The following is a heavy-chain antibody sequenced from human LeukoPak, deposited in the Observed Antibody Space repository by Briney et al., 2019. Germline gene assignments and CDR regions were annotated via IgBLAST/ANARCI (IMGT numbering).Heavy chain of an antibody. D-gene: IGHD3-22*01. J-gene: IGHJ3*02. V-gene: IGHV3-9*01. CDR2: ISWNSGSI. CDR3: AKDIYDSSGYRTLSGAFDI. Sequence: GGSLRLSCAASGFTFDDYAMHWVRQAPGKGLEWVSGISWNSGSIGYADSVKGRFTVSRDNAKNSLYLQMNSLRAEDTALYYCAKDIYDSSGYRTLSGAFDIWGQGTMVTVSS. CDR1: GFTFDDYA.